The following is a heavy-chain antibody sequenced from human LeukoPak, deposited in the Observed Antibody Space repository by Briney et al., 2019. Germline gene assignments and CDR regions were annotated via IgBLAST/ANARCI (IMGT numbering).Heavy chain of an antibody. D-gene: IGHD3-16*02. J-gene: IGHJ1*01. CDR3: AREGDSRWGELSP. CDR2: IWFDGSEQ. Sequence: GGSLRLSCAASGFTFSTYAIHWVRQAAGKGLEWVAVIWFDGSEQYYAASVKGRFIISRDNSKSTSNLQLNSLRAEDTAVYYCAREGDSRWGELSPWGQGTLVTVSS. CDR1: GFTFSTYA. V-gene: IGHV3-33*01.